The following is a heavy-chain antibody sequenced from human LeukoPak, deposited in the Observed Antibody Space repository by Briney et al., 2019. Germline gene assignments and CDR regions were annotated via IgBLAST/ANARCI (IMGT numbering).Heavy chain of an antibody. CDR3: AKENSGYDFFGSGFDY. D-gene: IGHD5-12*01. Sequence: PGGSLRLSCAASGFTFSSYGMHWVRQAPGKGLEWVAFIRYDGSNKYYADSVKGRFTISRDNSKNTLYLQMNSLRAEDTAVYYCAKENSGYDFFGSGFDYWGQGTLVTVSS. CDR1: GFTFSSYG. J-gene: IGHJ4*02. V-gene: IGHV3-30*02. CDR2: IRYDGSNK.